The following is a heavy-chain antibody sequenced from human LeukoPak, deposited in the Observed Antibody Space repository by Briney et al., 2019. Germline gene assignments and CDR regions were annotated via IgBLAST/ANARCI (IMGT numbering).Heavy chain of an antibody. D-gene: IGHD3-22*01. CDR1: GYSFTGYY. Sequence: ASVKVSCKASGYSFTGYYMHWVRPAPGQGLEWMGIINPSGGSTSYAQKFQGRVTMTRDMSTSTVYMELSSLRSEDTAVYYCAREDYYDSGSFDPWGQGTLVTVSS. CDR2: INPSGGST. J-gene: IGHJ5*02. V-gene: IGHV1-46*01. CDR3: AREDYYDSGSFDP.